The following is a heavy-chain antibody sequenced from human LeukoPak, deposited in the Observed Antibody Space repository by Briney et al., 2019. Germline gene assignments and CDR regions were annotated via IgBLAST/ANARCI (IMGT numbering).Heavy chain of an antibody. J-gene: IGHJ6*02. D-gene: IGHD5-24*01. CDR1: GGSISSYY. Sequence: SETLSLTCTVSGGSISSYYWSWIRQPPGKGLEWIGYIYYSGSTNYNPSLKSRVTISVDTSKNQFSLKLSSVTAADTAVYYCARDRYGSNYYYYGMDVWGQGTTVTVSS. CDR2: IYYSGST. CDR3: ARDRYGSNYYYYGMDV. V-gene: IGHV4-59*01.